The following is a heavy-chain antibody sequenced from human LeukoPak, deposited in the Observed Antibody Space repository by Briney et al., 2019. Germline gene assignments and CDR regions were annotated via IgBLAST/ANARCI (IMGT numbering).Heavy chain of an antibody. CDR2: VTGSGSVTSST. CDR3: AKEVTYNNFWSGYFH. J-gene: IGHJ4*02. V-gene: IGHV3-23*01. Sequence: PGGSLRLSCAASGFTFSSFAMSWVRQAPGKGLEWVSSVTGSGSVTSSTYYADSVKGRFTISRDNSKNTLYLQMNSLRAEDTALYYCAKEVTYNNFWSGYFHWGQGALFTVSS. D-gene: IGHD3-3*01. CDR1: GFTFSSFA.